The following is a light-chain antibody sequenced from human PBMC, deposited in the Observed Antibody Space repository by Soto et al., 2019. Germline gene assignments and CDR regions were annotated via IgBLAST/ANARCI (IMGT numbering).Light chain of an antibody. J-gene: IGLJ1*01. CDR1: SSNIGRNI. CDR2: SNH. Sequence: QSVLTQPPATSGTPGQRVTISCFGSSSNIGRNIVNWYQQLPGTAPKLLIYSNHQRPLAVPDRFSASKSGTSASLGISGLQSEDEADYYCAAWDDTLDGYVFGTGTKLTVL. V-gene: IGLV1-44*01. CDR3: AAWDDTLDGYV.